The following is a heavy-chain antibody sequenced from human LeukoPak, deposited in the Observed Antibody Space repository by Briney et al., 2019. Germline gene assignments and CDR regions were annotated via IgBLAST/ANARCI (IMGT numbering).Heavy chain of an antibody. CDR3: AREGLSYGEYDY. CDR2: INPNSGGT. J-gene: IGHJ4*02. CDR1: GYTFTSYA. V-gene: IGHV1-2*04. Sequence: ASVTVSCKASGYTFTSYAMNWVRQAPGQGLEWMGWINPNSGGTNYAQKFQGWVTMTRDTSISTAYMELSRLRSDDTAVYYCAREGLSYGEYDYWGQGTLVTVSS. D-gene: IGHD4-17*01.